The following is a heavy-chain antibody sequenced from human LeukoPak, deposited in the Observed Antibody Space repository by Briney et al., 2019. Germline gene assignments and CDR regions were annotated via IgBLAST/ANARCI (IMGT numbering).Heavy chain of an antibody. D-gene: IGHD2-15*01. CDR2: IYYSGST. CDR3: ARDPHPLLGYCSGGSCRDAFDI. V-gene: IGHV4-39*02. CDR1: GGSISSSSYY. J-gene: IGHJ3*02. Sequence: SETLSLTCTVSGGSISSSSYYWGWIRQPPGKGLEWIGSIYYSGSTYYNPSLKSRVTISVDTSKNQFSLKLSSVTAADTAVYYCARDPHPLLGYCSGGSCRDAFDIWGQGTMVTVSS.